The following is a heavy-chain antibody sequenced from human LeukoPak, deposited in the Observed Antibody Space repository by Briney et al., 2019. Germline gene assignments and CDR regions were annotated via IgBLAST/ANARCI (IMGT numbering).Heavy chain of an antibody. Sequence: SETLSLTCAVYGGSFSGYYWSWIRQPPGKGLEWIGEINHSGSTNYNPSLKSRVTISVDTSKNQFSLKLSSVTAADTAVYYCARHRAAYGDYMVLYWFDPWGQGTLVTVSS. CDR3: ARHRAAYGDYMVLYWFDP. CDR1: GGSFSGYY. D-gene: IGHD4-17*01. V-gene: IGHV4-34*01. CDR2: INHSGST. J-gene: IGHJ5*02.